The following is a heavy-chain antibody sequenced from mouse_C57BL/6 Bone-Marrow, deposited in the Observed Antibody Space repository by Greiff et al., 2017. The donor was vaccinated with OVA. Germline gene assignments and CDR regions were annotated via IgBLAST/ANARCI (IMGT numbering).Heavy chain of an antibody. V-gene: IGHV6-3*01. CDR3: TAGTKEFAY. D-gene: IGHD3-3*01. CDR2: IRLKSDNYAT. CDR1: GFTFSNYW. J-gene: IGHJ3*01. Sequence: EVQGVESGGGLVQPGGSMKLSCVASGFTFSNYWMNWVRQSPEKGLEWVAQIRLKSDNYATHYAESVKGRFTISRDDAKSSVYLQMNNLRAEDTGIYYCTAGTKEFAYWGQGTLVTVSA.